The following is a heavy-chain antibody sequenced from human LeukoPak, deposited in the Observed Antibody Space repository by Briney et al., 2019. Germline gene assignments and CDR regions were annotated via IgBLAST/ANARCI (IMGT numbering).Heavy chain of an antibody. CDR2: IYYSEST. V-gene: IGHV4-39*07. D-gene: IGHD3-22*01. CDR3: ATITTYYYDSSAALVGAFDI. CDR1: GGSISSSSYY. J-gene: IGHJ3*02. Sequence: SETLSLTCTVSGGSISSSSYYWGWIRQPPGKGLEWIGNIYYSESTYYNPSLKSRVTISVDTSKNQFSLKLSSVTAADTAVYSCATITTYYYDSSAALVGAFDIWGQGTMVTVSS.